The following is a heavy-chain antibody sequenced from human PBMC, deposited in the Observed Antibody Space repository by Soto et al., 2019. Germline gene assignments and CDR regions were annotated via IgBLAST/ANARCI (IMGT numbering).Heavy chain of an antibody. CDR1: GGTFSSYA. CDR2: IIPIFGTA. V-gene: IGHV1-69*01. CDR3: ASYSSRITLFGVVTLGWFDP. Sequence: QVQLVQSGAEVKKPGSSVKVSCKASGGTFSSYAISWVRQAPGQGLEWMGGIIPIFGTANYAQKFQGRVTITADESTSTAYMEPSSLRSEDTAVYYCASYSSRITLFGVVTLGWFDPWGQGTLVTVSS. J-gene: IGHJ5*02. D-gene: IGHD3-3*01.